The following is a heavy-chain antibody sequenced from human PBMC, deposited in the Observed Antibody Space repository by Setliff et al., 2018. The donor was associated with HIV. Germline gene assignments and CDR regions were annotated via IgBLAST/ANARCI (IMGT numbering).Heavy chain of an antibody. CDR3: AKVGQQLADWYFDL. J-gene: IGHJ2*01. D-gene: IGHD6-13*01. V-gene: IGHV3-33*03. CDR1: GFRFSTYG. CDR2: IWYDGSDK. Sequence: PGGSLRLSRVASGFRFSTYGMHWVRQAPGKGLEWVTFIWYDGSDKYYLDSVKGRFTISRDNSKNTLYLQMNNLRPEDAAVYYCAKVGQQLADWYFDLWGRGTLV.